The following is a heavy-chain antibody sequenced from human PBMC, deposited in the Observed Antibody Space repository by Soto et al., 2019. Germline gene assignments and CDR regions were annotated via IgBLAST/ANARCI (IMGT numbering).Heavy chain of an antibody. CDR1: GFTFGSYS. V-gene: IGHV3-48*02. CDR2: ISSSSTI. J-gene: IGHJ5*02. CDR3: ARDSVSGSYYRWFDP. D-gene: IGHD1-26*01. Sequence: PGGSLRLSCAASGFTFGSYSMNWVRQAPGKGLEWVSYISSSSTIYYADSVKGRFTISRDNAKNSLYLQMNSLRDEDTAVYYCARDSVSGSYYRWFDPWGQGTLVTVSS.